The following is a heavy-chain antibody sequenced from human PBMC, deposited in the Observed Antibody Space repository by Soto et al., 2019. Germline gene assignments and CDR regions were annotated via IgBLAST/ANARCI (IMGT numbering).Heavy chain of an antibody. CDR3: ATLPPRIVVVMTDLPT. V-gene: IGHV4-4*02. Sequence: QLRESGPGLVKPSGTLSLTCFVSGASISSTYWWSWVRQTPGKRLEWIGQIYHTGTTSYNPSPTNRVTISLDKSNNQFSLRLTSMTAADTAVYYCATLPPRIVVVMTDLPTWGQGTLVTVSS. J-gene: IGHJ5*02. CDR1: GASISSTYW. D-gene: IGHD2-15*01. CDR2: IYHTGTT.